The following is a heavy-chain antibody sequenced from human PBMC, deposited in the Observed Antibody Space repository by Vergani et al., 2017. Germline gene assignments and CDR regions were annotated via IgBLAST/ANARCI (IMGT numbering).Heavy chain of an antibody. D-gene: IGHD3-22*01. Sequence: QVQLQESGPGLVKPSQTLSLTCSVSGDSISRGVYYWNWIRQHPGKGLEWIGYIYSTGSTHHNPSLRRRINMSVDTSKNQFSLKLKSVTAADTAMYYCARMGGYDEGDAFRIGYFDAWGPGILVTFSS. CDR1: GDSISRGVYY. CDR3: ARMGGYDEGDAFRIGYFDA. V-gene: IGHV4-31*03. CDR2: IYSTGST. J-gene: IGHJ4*02.